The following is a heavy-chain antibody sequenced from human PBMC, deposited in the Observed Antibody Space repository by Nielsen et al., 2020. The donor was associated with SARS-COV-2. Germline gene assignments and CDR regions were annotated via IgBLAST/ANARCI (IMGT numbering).Heavy chain of an antibody. Sequence: SETLSLTCTVSGGSISSGSYYWSWIRQPAGKGLEWIGRIYTSGSTNYNPSLKSRDTISVDTSKNQFSLKLSSVTAADTAVYYCAREGGYSYGYVTWYFDLWGRGTLVTVSS. CDR3: AREGGYSYGYVTWYFDL. V-gene: IGHV4-61*02. CDR1: GGSISSGSYY. D-gene: IGHD5-18*01. CDR2: IYTSGST. J-gene: IGHJ2*01.